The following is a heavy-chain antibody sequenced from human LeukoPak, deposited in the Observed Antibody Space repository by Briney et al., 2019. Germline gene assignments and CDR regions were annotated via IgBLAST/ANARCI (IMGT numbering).Heavy chain of an antibody. CDR3: AELGITMIGGV. V-gene: IGHV3-21*01. Sequence: PGGSLRLSCAASRFTFSDYSMNWVRQAPGKGLEWVSTISSSGSSIFYAASVKGRFTISRDNAKNSLYLQMNSLRAEDTAVYYCAELGITMIGGVCGKGTTVTISS. CDR1: RFTFSDYS. J-gene: IGHJ6*04. CDR2: ISSSGSSI. D-gene: IGHD3-10*02.